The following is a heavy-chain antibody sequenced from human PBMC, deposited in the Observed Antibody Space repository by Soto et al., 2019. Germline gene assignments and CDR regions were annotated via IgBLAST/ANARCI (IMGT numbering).Heavy chain of an antibody. CDR2: VYYSGST. V-gene: IGHV4-30-4*01. J-gene: IGHJ4*02. D-gene: IGHD3-22*01. CDR1: GGSVSNGDHY. Sequence: QVQLQESGPGLVKPSQTLSLTCTVSGGSVSNGDHYWSWIRQPPGKGLEWIGYVYYSGSTYYNPSLGSRVTISIDTSKNQFSLKLNSVTASDAAVYFCATESSGSSPLHFDFWGQGALVSVSS. CDR3: ATESSGSSPLHFDF.